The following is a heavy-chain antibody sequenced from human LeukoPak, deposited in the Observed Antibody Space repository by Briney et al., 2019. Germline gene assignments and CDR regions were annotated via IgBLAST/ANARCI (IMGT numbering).Heavy chain of an antibody. CDR3: ARANVAARPGDYMDV. D-gene: IGHD6-6*01. Sequence: ASVKVSCKASGYTFTSYGISWVRQAPGQGLEWMGWISAYNGNTNYAQKLQGRVTMTTDTSTSTAYMELRSLRSDDTAVYYCARANVAARPGDYMDVWGKGTTVTVSS. CDR2: ISAYNGNT. CDR1: GYTFTSYG. J-gene: IGHJ6*03. V-gene: IGHV1-18*01.